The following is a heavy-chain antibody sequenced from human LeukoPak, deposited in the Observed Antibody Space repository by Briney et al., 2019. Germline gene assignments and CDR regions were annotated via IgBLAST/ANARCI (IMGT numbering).Heavy chain of an antibody. Sequence: PGGSLRLSCVASGFTFSSYWMSWVRQAPGKGLEWGANIKQGGSEKYYVDSGKGRFTISRDNAKNSLYLQMNSLRAEDTAVYYCARGPPRSSSWYESRLYYYYYYMDVWGKGTTVTVSS. D-gene: IGHD6-13*01. J-gene: IGHJ6*03. CDR2: IKQGGSEK. V-gene: IGHV3-7*01. CDR3: ARGPPRSSSWYESRLYYYYYYMDV. CDR1: GFTFSSYW.